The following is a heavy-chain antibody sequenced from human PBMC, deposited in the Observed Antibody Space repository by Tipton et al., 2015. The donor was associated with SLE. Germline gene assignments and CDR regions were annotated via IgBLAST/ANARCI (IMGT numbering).Heavy chain of an antibody. CDR2: VYPSGGS. J-gene: IGHJ6*03. V-gene: IGHV4-59*01. Sequence: TLSLTCTVSGGSINAYYWTWIRQPPGKGLEYIGYVYPSGGSDYNPSLSGRVTISFDTSKNQFSLRLTSATAADTAVYYCARVGHGFDSSGYNSRYYYYMDVWGQGTTVTVSS. D-gene: IGHD3-22*01. CDR3: ARVGHGFDSSGYNSRYYYYMDV. CDR1: GGSINAYY.